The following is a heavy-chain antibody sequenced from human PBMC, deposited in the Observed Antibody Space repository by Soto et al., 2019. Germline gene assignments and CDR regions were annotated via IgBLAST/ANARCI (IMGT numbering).Heavy chain of an antibody. CDR2: ISAYNGNT. J-gene: IGHJ6*02. CDR1: GYTFTSYG. D-gene: IGHD3-10*01. V-gene: IGHV1-18*04. Sequence: QVQLVQSGAEVKKPGASVKVSCKASGYTFTSYGISWVRQAPGQGLEWMGWISAYNGNTNYAQKLQGRVTMTTDTSPSPAYMELRSLRSDDTGVYYCARGGGYYCSGRNYYYGIDVWGQGTTGTVSS. CDR3: ARGGGYYCSGRNYYYGIDV.